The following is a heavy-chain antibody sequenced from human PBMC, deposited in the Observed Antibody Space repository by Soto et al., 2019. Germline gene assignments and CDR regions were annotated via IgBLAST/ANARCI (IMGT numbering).Heavy chain of an antibody. Sequence: QVQLQQWGAGLLKPSETLSLTCAVYGGSFSGYSWSWIRQPPGKGLEWIGEINHSGSTNYNPSLKSRVTISVDTSKNQFSLELSSVTAADTAVYYWARGVAGIAAAGTGDWFDPWGQGTLVTVSS. J-gene: IGHJ5*02. CDR3: ARGVAGIAAAGTGDWFDP. CDR1: GGSFSGYS. V-gene: IGHV4-34*01. CDR2: INHSGST. D-gene: IGHD6-13*01.